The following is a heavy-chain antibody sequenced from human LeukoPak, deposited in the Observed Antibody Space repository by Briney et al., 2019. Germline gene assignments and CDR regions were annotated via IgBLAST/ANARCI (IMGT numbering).Heavy chain of an antibody. V-gene: IGHV4-31*03. Sequence: PSQTLSLTCTVSGGSISSGGYYWSWIRQHPGTGLEWIGYIYYSGSTYYNPSLKSRVTISVDTSKNQFSLKLSSVTAADTAVYYCARHGVYYYYGMDVWGQGTTVTVSS. CDR3: ARHGVYYYYGMDV. CDR2: IYYSGST. D-gene: IGHD3-3*01. CDR1: GGSISSGGYY. J-gene: IGHJ6*02.